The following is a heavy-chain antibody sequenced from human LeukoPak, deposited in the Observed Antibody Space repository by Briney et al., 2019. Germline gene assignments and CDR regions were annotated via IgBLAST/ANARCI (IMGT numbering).Heavy chain of an antibody. Sequence: PGGSLRLSCAASGFTVSNDYMARVHQAPGRGLEWVSLIYGDGTTFYTDSVKGRFTISRDNFKNTLYLQMSSLRPEDTALYYCARDRAGAQSWVALDPWGQGTLVTVSS. CDR1: GFTVSNDY. D-gene: IGHD3-10*01. CDR3: ARDRAGAQSWVALDP. J-gene: IGHJ5*02. CDR2: IYGDGTT. V-gene: IGHV3-66*02.